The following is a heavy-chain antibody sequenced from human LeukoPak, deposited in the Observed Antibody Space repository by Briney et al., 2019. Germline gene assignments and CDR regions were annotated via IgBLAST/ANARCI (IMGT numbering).Heavy chain of an antibody. Sequence: ASVKVSCKVSGYTLTELSMHWVRQAPGKGLEWMGGFDPEDGETIYAQKFQGRVTMTRDTSISTAYMELNRLTSDDTAVYYCVRDRPHNWFDPWGQGTLVTVSS. J-gene: IGHJ5*02. CDR2: FDPEDGET. CDR1: GYTLTELS. CDR3: VRDRPHNWFDP. V-gene: IGHV1-24*01.